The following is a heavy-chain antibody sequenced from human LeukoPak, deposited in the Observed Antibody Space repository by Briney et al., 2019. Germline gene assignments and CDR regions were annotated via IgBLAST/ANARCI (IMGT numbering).Heavy chain of an antibody. CDR1: GGSISSGGYY. J-gene: IGHJ6*02. Sequence: PSQTLSLTCTVSGGSISSGGYYWSWIRQHPGKGLEWIGYIYYSGSTYYNPSRKSRVTISVDTSKNQFSLKLSSVTAADTAVYYCARAGVGVVPAASMDVWGQGTTVTVSS. V-gene: IGHV4-31*03. D-gene: IGHD2-2*01. CDR2: IYYSGST. CDR3: ARAGVGVVPAASMDV.